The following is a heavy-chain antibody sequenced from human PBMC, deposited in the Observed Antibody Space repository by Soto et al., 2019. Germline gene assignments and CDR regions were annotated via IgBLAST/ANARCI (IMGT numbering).Heavy chain of an antibody. Sequence: PWWSLRLSCSASVFTFSSYSMNWCRQAPGKGLEWVSSISSSSSYIYYADSVKGRFTISRDNSKNTLYLQMNSLRAEDTAVYYCAKELWFGELGPFDYWGQGTLVTVSS. CDR3: AKELWFGELGPFDY. J-gene: IGHJ4*02. D-gene: IGHD3-10*01. V-gene: IGHV3-21*04. CDR2: ISSSSSYI. CDR1: VFTFSSYS.